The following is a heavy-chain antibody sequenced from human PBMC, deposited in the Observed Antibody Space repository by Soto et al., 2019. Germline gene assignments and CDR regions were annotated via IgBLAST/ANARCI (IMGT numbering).Heavy chain of an antibody. V-gene: IGHV6-1*01. CDR2: TFYRSKWYT. CDR1: GDSVSSNSAT. Sequence: SQTLSLTCAISGDSVSSNSATWHWIRQSPSRGLEWLGRTFYRSKWYTDYALSVKSRTTINPDTSKNQFSLHLNSVTPEDTAVYYCARLIVVHYYFESWGQGTRVTVSS. J-gene: IGHJ4*02. CDR3: ARLIVVHYYFES. D-gene: IGHD3-22*01.